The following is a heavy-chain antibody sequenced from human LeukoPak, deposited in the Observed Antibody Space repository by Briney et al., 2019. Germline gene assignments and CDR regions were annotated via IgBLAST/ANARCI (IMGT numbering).Heavy chain of an antibody. V-gene: IGHV1-8*01. D-gene: IGHD4-17*01. Sequence: GASVEVSCKASGYTFTSYDINWVRQGTGQGLEWMGWMNPNSGNTGYAQKFQGRVTMTRNTSISTAYMELSSLRSEDTAVYYCARVGGDTVTNRYWGQGTLVTVSS. CDR3: ARVGGDTVTNRY. J-gene: IGHJ4*02. CDR1: GYTFTSYD. CDR2: MNPNSGNT.